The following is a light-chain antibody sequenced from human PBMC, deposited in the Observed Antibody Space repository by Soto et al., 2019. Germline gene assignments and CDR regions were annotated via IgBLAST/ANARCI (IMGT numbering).Light chain of an antibody. Sequence: EIVMTQSPATLSVSPGERATISCRASQSVSSNLAWYQQKPGQAPRLLIYGASTRATGIPARFSGSGSGTEFTLTISSLQSEDVAVYYCHQYNNCPPLTFGGGTKVEIK. CDR1: QSVSSN. CDR2: GAS. V-gene: IGKV3-15*01. J-gene: IGKJ4*01. CDR3: HQYNNCPPLT.